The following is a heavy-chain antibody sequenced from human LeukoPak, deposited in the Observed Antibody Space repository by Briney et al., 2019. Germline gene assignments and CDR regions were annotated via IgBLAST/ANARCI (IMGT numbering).Heavy chain of an antibody. D-gene: IGHD6-19*01. Sequence: SVKVSCKASGGTFSSYAISWVRQAPGQGLEWMGGIIPIFGTANYAQKFQGRVTITADESTSTAYMELSSLRSEDTAVYYCVRGAVIAVAGNNYFDYWGQGTLVTVSS. CDR2: IIPIFGTA. CDR3: VRGAVIAVAGNNYFDY. J-gene: IGHJ4*02. V-gene: IGHV1-69*01. CDR1: GGTFSSYA.